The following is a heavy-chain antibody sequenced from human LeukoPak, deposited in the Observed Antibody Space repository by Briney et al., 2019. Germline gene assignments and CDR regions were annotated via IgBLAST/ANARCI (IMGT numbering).Heavy chain of an antibody. D-gene: IGHD6-13*01. V-gene: IGHV3-74*01. CDR3: ARDTITAPGDLDY. CDR2: ISSDGSTT. Sequence: GGSLRLSCAATGFTFSRYWMHWVRQGPGKGLVWVSLISSDGSTTTYADSVKGRFTISRDNAKNTLYLQMNSLRAEDTAVYYCARDTITAPGDLDYWGQGILVTVSS. J-gene: IGHJ4*02. CDR1: GFTFSRYW.